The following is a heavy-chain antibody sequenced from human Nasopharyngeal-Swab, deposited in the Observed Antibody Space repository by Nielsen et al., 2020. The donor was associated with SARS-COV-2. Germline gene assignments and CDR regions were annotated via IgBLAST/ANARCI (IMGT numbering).Heavy chain of an antibody. CDR3: ARDWYYDYVWGSSTSYFDY. Sequence: WVRQAPGQGLEWMGWINAGNGNTKYSQKFQGRVTITRDTSASTAYMDLSSLRSEDTAVYYCARDWYYDYVWGSSTSYFDYWGQGTLVTVSS. J-gene: IGHJ4*02. V-gene: IGHV1-3*01. CDR2: INAGNGNT. D-gene: IGHD3-16*01.